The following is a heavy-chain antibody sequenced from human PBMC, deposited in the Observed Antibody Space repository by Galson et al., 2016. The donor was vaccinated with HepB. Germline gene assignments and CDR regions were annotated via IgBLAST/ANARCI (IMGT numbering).Heavy chain of an antibody. J-gene: IGHJ4*02. CDR3: AHLVNWNPLSYFDY. CDR1: GFSLTTSGVG. D-gene: IGHD1-20*01. CDR2: IYWNDDK. Sequence: PALVKPTQTLTLTCTFSGFSLTTSGVGVGWIRQPPGKALEWLAPIYWNDDKRNSPSLKSRLTILKDTSKNQVVLTMTNLDPVDTATYYCAHLVNWNPLSYFDYWGPGILVTVSS. V-gene: IGHV2-5*01.